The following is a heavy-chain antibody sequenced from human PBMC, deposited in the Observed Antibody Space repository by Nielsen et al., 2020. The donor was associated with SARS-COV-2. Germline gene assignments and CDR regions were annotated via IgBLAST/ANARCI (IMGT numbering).Heavy chain of an antibody. J-gene: IGHJ2*01. V-gene: IGHV4-61*10. CDR2: IYHSGST. D-gene: IGHD6-19*01. Sequence: SETLSLTCTVSGGSISSGSYYWSWIRQPAGKGLEWIGEIYHSGSTNYSPSLQSRVTISVDKSKNQFSLRLSSVTAADTAVYYCARGGVAGSIYWYFDLWGRGTLVTVSS. CDR3: ARGGVAGSIYWYFDL. CDR1: GGSISSGSYY.